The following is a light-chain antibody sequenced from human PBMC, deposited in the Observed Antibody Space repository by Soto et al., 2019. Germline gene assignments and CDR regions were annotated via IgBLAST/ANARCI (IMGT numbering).Light chain of an antibody. Sequence: EIVLTQSPGTLSLSPGERATISCRASQSVSNNYLAWYQQKPGQAPRLLIYGASNRATGIPDRFSGSGSVTDFTLTISRLEPEDFAVYYCQQYGSSGTFGQGTKVEIK. V-gene: IGKV3-20*01. CDR2: GAS. CDR1: QSVSNNY. J-gene: IGKJ1*01. CDR3: QQYGSSGT.